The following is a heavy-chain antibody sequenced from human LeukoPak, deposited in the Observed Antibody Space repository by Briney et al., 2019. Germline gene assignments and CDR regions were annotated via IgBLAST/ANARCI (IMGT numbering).Heavy chain of an antibody. Sequence: ASVKVSCKASGYTFTSYGISWVRQAPGQGLEWMGWISAYNGNTNYAQKLQGRVTMTTDTYTSTAYMELRSLRSDDTAVYYCARDRSPYSSSRSDYWGQGTLVTVSS. V-gene: IGHV1-18*01. CDR1: GYTFTSYG. CDR3: ARDRSPYSSSRSDY. CDR2: ISAYNGNT. D-gene: IGHD6-13*01. J-gene: IGHJ4*02.